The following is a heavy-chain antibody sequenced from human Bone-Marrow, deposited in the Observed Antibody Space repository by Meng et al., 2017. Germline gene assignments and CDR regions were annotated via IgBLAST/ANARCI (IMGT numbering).Heavy chain of an antibody. D-gene: IGHD3-3*01. Sequence: ASVKVSCKASGYTFTSYYMHWVRQAPGQGLEWMGWINPNSGDTNYAQHFQGRVTMTRDTFISTAHMELTRLRSDDTAVYYCARWSSDRGYYTHFDYWGQGTLVTVSS. CDR3: ARWSSDRGYYTHFDY. CDR2: INPNSGDT. CDR1: GYTFTSYY. V-gene: IGHV1-2*02. J-gene: IGHJ4*02.